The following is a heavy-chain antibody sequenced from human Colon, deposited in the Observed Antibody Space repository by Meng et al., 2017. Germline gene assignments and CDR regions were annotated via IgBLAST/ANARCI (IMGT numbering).Heavy chain of an antibody. V-gene: IGHV3-48*03. Sequence: GESLKIPCAASGFTFSSYEMNWVRQPPGKGLEWVSYISSSGSTIYYADSVKGRFTISRDNAKNSLYLQMNSLRDEDTALYYCAKKLLWFGELVGRDAVDLWGQGTVVTVSS. J-gene: IGHJ3*01. CDR2: ISSSGSTI. CDR1: GFTFSSYE. CDR3: AKKLLWFGELVGRDAVDL. D-gene: IGHD3-10*01.